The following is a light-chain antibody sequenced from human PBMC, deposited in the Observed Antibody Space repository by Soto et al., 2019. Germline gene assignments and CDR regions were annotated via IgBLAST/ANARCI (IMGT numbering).Light chain of an antibody. V-gene: IGKV3-20*01. CDR2: GAS. CDR1: QSVSSSY. CDR3: QQCGNSPYT. J-gene: IGKJ2*01. Sequence: EIVLTQSPGTLSLSPGERATLSCRASQSVSSSYLAWYQQKPGQAPRLLIYGASSRATGIPDRFSGSGSGTDFTLTISRLEPEDFAVYYCQQCGNSPYTYGQGTMVEIK.